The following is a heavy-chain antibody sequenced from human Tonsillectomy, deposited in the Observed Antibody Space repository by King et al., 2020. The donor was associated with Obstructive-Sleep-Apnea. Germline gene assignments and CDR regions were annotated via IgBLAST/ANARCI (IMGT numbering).Heavy chain of an antibody. J-gene: IGHJ4*02. CDR2: IYYSGIT. D-gene: IGHD3-22*01. CDR1: GGSISSGDYY. V-gene: IGHV4-30-4*01. CDR3: ARAVKTYYYDSSGLDY. Sequence: VQLQESGPGLVKPSQTLSRICTVSGGSISSGDYYWSWIRQPPGKGLEWVGSIYYSGITYYNPSLKIRVTISIDTSKNQFSLKLSSVTAADTAVYFCARAVKTYYYDSSGLDYWGQGTLVTVSS.